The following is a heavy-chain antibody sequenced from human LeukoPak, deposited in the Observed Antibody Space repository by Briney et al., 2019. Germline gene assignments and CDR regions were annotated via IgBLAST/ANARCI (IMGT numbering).Heavy chain of an antibody. D-gene: IGHD3-22*01. V-gene: IGHV1-2*02. Sequence: VASVKVSCKASGYTFRGHYIHWLRQAPGQGLEWMGWINPNNGDTKYAQKFQGGVSMTRDTSITTAYMEMSRVTSDDTALYYCACEYKYDRSGANAFDIWGQGTMVTVSS. J-gene: IGHJ3*02. CDR2: INPNNGDT. CDR3: ACEYKYDRSGANAFDI. CDR1: GYTFRGHY.